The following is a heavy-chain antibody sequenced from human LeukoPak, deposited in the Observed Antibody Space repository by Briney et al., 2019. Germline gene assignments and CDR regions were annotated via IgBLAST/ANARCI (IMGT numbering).Heavy chain of an antibody. CDR2: FDPEDGET. CDR1: GYTLTELS. Sequence: ASVKVSCKVSGYTLTELSMHWVRQAPGKGLEWMGGFDPEDGETIYAQKFQGRVTMTEDTSTDTAYMELSSLRSEDTAVYYCATAYYYDSSGWAWYFDLWGRGTLVTVSS. CDR3: ATAYYYDSSGWAWYFDL. D-gene: IGHD3-22*01. V-gene: IGHV1-24*01. J-gene: IGHJ2*01.